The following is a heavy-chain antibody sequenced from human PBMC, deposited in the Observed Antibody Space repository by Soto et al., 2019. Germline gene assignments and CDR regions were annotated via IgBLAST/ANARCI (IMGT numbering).Heavy chain of an antibody. J-gene: IGHJ6*02. CDR3: ARAIPDYYYGMDV. D-gene: IGHD2-2*02. Sequence: EVQLLESGGGLVQPGGSLRLSCAASGFTFSSYAMSWVRQAPGKGLEWVSAISGSGGSTYYADSVKGRFTISRDNAKNSLYLQMNSLRAEDTAVYYCARAIPDYYYGMDVWGQGTTVTVSS. CDR1: GFTFSSYA. V-gene: IGHV3-23*01. CDR2: ISGSGGST.